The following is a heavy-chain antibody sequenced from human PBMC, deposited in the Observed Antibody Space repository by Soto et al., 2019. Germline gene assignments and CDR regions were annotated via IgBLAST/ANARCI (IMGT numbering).Heavy chain of an antibody. CDR1: GFTFSSYS. J-gene: IGHJ6*02. Sequence: GGSLRLSCAASGFTFSSYSMNWVRQAPGKGLEWVSSISSSSSYIYYADSVKGRFTISRDNAKNSLYLQMNSLRAEDTAVYYCARDSVLRYFDSRYGMDVWGQGTTVTVS. V-gene: IGHV3-21*01. D-gene: IGHD3-9*01. CDR2: ISSSSSYI. CDR3: ARDSVLRYFDSRYGMDV.